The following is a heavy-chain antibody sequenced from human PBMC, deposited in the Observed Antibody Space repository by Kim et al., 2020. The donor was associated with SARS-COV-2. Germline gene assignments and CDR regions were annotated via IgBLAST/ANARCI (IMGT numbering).Heavy chain of an antibody. CDR3: AKDGSYGDVDFDY. CDR1: GFTFSSYA. Sequence: GGSLRLSCAASGFTFSSYAMSWVRQAPGKGLEWVSVIYSGGSSTYDADAVKGRFTISRDNSKNTLYLQMNSLRAEDTAVYYCAKDGSYGDVDFDYWGQGTLVTLSS. CDR2: IYSGGSST. V-gene: IGHV3-23*03. D-gene: IGHD4-17*01. J-gene: IGHJ4*02.